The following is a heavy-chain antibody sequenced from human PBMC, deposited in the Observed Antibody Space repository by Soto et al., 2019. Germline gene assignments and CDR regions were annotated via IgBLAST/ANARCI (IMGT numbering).Heavy chain of an antibody. CDR2: INPNDGGT. CDR1: GYAFNGYY. D-gene: IGHD6-19*01. J-gene: IGHJ6*02. Sequence: QVQLVQSGAEMKKPGASMKVSCKASGYAFNGYYIHWVRQAPGLGLEWMGWINPNDGGTSYAQKFQGRVTMASDTPTSTAYMELSRLRSDDTAVYYCARDGQWLVTPYYYYGMDVWGQGTTVTVSS. CDR3: ARDGQWLVTPYYYYGMDV. V-gene: IGHV1-2*02.